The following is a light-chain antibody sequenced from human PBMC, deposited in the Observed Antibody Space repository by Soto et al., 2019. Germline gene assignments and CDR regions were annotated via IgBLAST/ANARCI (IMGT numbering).Light chain of an antibody. J-gene: IGKJ5*01. CDR3: QQRSNWPPIT. CDR2: GAS. CDR1: QSVSSY. V-gene: IGKV3-11*01. Sequence: EIATTQSPATLSLSPGERATLSCRASQSVSSYLAWYQQKPGQAPRLLIYGASNRATGIPARFSGSGSGTDFTLTISSLEPEDFAVYYCQQRSNWPPITFGQGTRLEI.